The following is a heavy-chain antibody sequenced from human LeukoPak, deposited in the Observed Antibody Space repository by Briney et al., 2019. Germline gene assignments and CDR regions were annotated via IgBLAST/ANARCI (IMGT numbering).Heavy chain of an antibody. D-gene: IGHD2-2*02. Sequence: GASVKVSCKASGYTFTGFYMHWVRQAPGQGLEWMGWINPNRGGTNNAQKFQGRVTMTRDTSISTAYMELSGLRSDDTAVYYCARGGPTGAAIPYNWFDPWGQGTLVTVSS. CDR3: ARGGPTGAAIPYNWFDP. V-gene: IGHV1-2*02. CDR1: GYTFTGFY. J-gene: IGHJ5*02. CDR2: INPNRGGT.